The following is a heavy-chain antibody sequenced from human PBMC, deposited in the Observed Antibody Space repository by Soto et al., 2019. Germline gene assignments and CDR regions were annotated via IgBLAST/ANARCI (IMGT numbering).Heavy chain of an antibody. V-gene: IGHV1-69*01. CDR3: ASAIATMVRGALNWFDP. J-gene: IGHJ5*02. D-gene: IGHD3-10*01. Sequence: QVQLVQSGAEVKKPGSSVKVSCKASGGTFSSYAISWVRQAPGQGLEWMGGIIPIFGTANYAQKFQGRVTITADESTSTAYMELSSLRSEDTAVYYCASAIATMVRGALNWFDPWGQGTLVTVSS. CDR1: GGTFSSYA. CDR2: IIPIFGTA.